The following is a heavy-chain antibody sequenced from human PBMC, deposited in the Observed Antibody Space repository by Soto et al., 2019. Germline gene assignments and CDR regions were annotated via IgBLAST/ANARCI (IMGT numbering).Heavy chain of an antibody. V-gene: IGHV1-18*01. CDR3: ARIRTYYDFWSGYWGFDP. D-gene: IGHD3-3*01. J-gene: IGHJ5*02. CDR2: ISAYNGNT. Sequence: GASVKVSCKASGYTFTSYGISWVRQAPGQGLEWMGWISAYNGNTNYAQKLQGRVTMTTDTSTSTAYMELRSLRSDDTAVYYCARIRTYYDFWSGYWGFDPWGQGTLVTVSS. CDR1: GYTFTSYG.